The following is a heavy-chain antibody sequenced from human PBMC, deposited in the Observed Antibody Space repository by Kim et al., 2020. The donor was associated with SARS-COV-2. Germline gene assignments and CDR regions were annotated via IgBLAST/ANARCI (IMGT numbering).Heavy chain of an antibody. CDR1: GFTFSGSA. J-gene: IGHJ4*02. D-gene: IGHD3-16*01. Sequence: GGSLRLSCAASGFTFSGSAMHWVRQASGKGLEWVGRIRSKANSYATAYAASVKGRFTISRDDSKNTAYLQMNSLKTEDTAVYYCTRRGLGSFIDYWGQGTLVTVSS. V-gene: IGHV3-73*01. CDR2: IRSKANSYAT. CDR3: TRRGLGSFIDY.